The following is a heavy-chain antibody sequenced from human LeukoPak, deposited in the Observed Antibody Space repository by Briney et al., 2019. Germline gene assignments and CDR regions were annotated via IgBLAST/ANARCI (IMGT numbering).Heavy chain of an antibody. CDR3: ARDGYVDTSMVSTFLEY. J-gene: IGHJ4*02. CDR1: GFTFSSYG. CDR2: ISFDGHNQ. Sequence: GGSLRLSCAASGFTFSSYGMHWVRQAPGKGLEWVAVISFDGHNQYYVDSVKGRFTISRDNSKNTLYLQMNSLRAEDTAVYYCARDGYVDTSMVSTFLEYWGQGALVTVSS. D-gene: IGHD5-18*01. V-gene: IGHV3-30*03.